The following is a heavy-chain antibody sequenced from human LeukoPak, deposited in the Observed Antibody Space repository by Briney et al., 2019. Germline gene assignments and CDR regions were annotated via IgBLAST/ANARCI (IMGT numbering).Heavy chain of an antibody. D-gene: IGHD4-17*01. CDR2: ISGSGGST. V-gene: IGHV3-23*01. J-gene: IGHJ4*02. CDR1: GFTFSSNA. CDR3: AKEGDYGDYGNDY. Sequence: GGALRLSCAASGFTFSSNAMSWGRQAPGKGLEWVSAISGSGGSTYYADSVKGRFTISRDNSKNTLYLQMNSLRAEDTAVYYCAKEGDYGDYGNDYWGQPSRLCASS.